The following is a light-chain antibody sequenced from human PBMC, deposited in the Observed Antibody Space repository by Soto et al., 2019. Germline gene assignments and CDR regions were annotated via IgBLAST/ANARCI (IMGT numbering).Light chain of an antibody. V-gene: IGLV1-44*01. CDR1: SSNIGSHT. CDR2: SND. CDR3: AAWDDRLNGYYV. J-gene: IGLJ1*01. Sequence: QSVLPQPPSASGTPGQRVTISCSGSSSNIGSHTVNWFQQLPGTAPKLLIYSNDQRPSGVPDRFSGSKSGTSASLAISGLQSEDDGDYYCAAWDDRLNGYYVFGTGTKVTVL.